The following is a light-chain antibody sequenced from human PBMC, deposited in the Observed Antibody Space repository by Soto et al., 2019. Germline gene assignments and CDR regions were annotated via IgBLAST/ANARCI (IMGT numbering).Light chain of an antibody. V-gene: IGLV1-40*01. CDR3: QSYDSSLSGSGV. Sequence: QSVLTQPPSVSGAPGQRVTISCTGSNSNIGAGYDVHWYQQLPGTAPKLLIYGNNNRPSGVPDRFSGSKSGTSASLAITGLQADDEADYYCQSYDSSLSGSGVFGGGTKVTVL. J-gene: IGLJ3*02. CDR1: NSNIGAGYD. CDR2: GNN.